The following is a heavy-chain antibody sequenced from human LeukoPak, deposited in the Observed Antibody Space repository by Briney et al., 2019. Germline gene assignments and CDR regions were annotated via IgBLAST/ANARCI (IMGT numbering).Heavy chain of an antibody. D-gene: IGHD1-14*01. CDR1: GVSFSGYY. Sequence: SETLSLTCAVYGVSFSGYYWSWLRQPPGKGLEWVGEINHSGSNNYTPSLKSRVTISVDTSKNQFSLKLSSVTAADTAVYYCARVGSGPRWFDPWGQGTLVTVSS. CDR2: INHSGSN. CDR3: ARVGSGPRWFDP. V-gene: IGHV4-34*01. J-gene: IGHJ5*02.